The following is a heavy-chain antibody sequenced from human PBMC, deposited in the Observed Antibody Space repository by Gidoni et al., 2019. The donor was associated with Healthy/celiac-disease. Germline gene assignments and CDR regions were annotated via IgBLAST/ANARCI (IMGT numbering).Heavy chain of an antibody. V-gene: IGHV3-21*01. CDR2: ISSSSSYI. Sequence: EWVSSISSSSSYIYYADSVKGRFTISRDNAKNSLYLQMNSLRAEDTAVYYCARATPSGYYQGNFDYWGQGTLVTVSS. D-gene: IGHD3-22*01. CDR3: ARATPSGYYQGNFDY. J-gene: IGHJ4*02.